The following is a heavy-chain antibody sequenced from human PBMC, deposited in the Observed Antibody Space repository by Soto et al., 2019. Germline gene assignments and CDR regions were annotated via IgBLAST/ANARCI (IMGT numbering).Heavy chain of an antibody. CDR1: GGTFSSYA. CDR2: IIPIFGTA. Sequence: QVQLVQSGAEVKKPGSSVKVSCKASGGTFSSYAISWVRQAPGQGLEWMGGIIPIFGTANYAQKFQGRVTITADESTSTAYMELSSLRSEDTAVYYCARTSGGLTTVTDEIPYGMDVWGQGTTVTVSS. V-gene: IGHV1-69*12. D-gene: IGHD4-4*01. CDR3: ARTSGGLTTVTDEIPYGMDV. J-gene: IGHJ6*02.